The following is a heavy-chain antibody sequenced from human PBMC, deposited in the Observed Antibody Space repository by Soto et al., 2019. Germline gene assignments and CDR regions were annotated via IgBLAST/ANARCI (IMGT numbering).Heavy chain of an antibody. V-gene: IGHV3-23*01. CDR2: ISGSGGMT. Sequence: EAQLLQSGGGLVPPGGSLRLSCVASGFAFGNYPMAWVRQTPGKGLQWISTISGSGGMTDYEDSVRGRFTVSIDHSKDTVHLQMTSLRADDTAVYYCARQIRGLTPNWFDPWGQGTLVSVSS. CDR3: ARQIRGLTPNWFDP. CDR1: GFAFGNYP. J-gene: IGHJ5*02.